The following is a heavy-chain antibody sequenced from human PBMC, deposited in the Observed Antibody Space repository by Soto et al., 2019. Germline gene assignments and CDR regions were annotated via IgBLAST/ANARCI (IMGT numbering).Heavy chain of an antibody. CDR1: GFTLSSYA. CDR3: AKDQDSGYDLAVAGTGRYFQH. V-gene: IGHV3-23*01. J-gene: IGHJ1*01. Sequence: AGGSLRLSCAASGFTLSSYAMSWVRQAPGKGLEWVSAISGSGGSTYYADSVKGRFTISRDNSKNTLYLQMNSLRAEDMAVYYCAKDQDSGYDLAVAGTGRYFQHWGQGTLVTVSS. CDR2: ISGSGGST. D-gene: IGHD6-19*01.